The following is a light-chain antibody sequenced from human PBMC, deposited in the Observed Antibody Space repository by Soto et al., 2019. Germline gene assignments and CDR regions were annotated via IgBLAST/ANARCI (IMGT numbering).Light chain of an antibody. J-gene: IGKJ1*01. CDR2: DAS. Sequence: EIVLTQSPATLSLSPGERATLSCRASQSVSSYLAWYQQKPGQAPRLLIFDASNRATCNPARFSGSGSGTDLTLTISSLEPEDFAVYYCQQRSNWPWKFGQGTRVEIK. CDR3: QQRSNWPWK. V-gene: IGKV3-11*01. CDR1: QSVSSY.